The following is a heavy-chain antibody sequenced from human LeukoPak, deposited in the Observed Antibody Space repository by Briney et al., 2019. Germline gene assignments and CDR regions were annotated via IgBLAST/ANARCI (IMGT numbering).Heavy chain of an antibody. J-gene: IGHJ4*02. CDR3: TRQGELVIDY. V-gene: IGHV4-59*08. CDR1: GGSITNYY. CDR2: IYNTGRT. Sequence: SETLSLTCSVSGGSITNYYWSWIRQSPGKGLEWIGFIYNTGRTNYNPSLQSRVTMSIDTSKNQFSLKLSSVTAADTAFYDCTRQGELVIDYWGQGTLVTVSS. D-gene: IGHD1-26*01.